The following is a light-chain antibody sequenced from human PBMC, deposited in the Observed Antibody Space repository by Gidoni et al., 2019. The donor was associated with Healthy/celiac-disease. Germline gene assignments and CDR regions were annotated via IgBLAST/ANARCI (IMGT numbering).Light chain of an antibody. CDR3: QQLNSYPRT. CDR2: AAS. Sequence: DIQLTQSPSFLSASVGDRVTITCRASQGISSYLAWYQQKPGKAPKLLIYAASTLQSGVPSRFSGSGSGTEFTLTISSLQPEDFATYYCQQLNSYPRTFGQGKRLEIK. J-gene: IGKJ5*01. V-gene: IGKV1-9*01. CDR1: QGISSY.